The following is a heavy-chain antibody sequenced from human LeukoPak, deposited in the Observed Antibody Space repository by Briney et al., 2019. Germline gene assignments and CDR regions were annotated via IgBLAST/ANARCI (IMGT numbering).Heavy chain of an antibody. J-gene: IGHJ4*02. CDR1: EFTFRTYG. CDR2: IWYDGIDK. V-gene: IGHV3-33*06. Sequence: GGSLRLSCAASEFTFRTYGMHWVRQAPGKGLEWVALIWYDGIDKFYADSVKGRFTISRDNSRNTVYLQMNSLRVEDTAVYSCAKARGGAAAGFLFDYWGQGTLVTVSS. CDR3: AKARGGAAAGFLFDY. D-gene: IGHD6-13*01.